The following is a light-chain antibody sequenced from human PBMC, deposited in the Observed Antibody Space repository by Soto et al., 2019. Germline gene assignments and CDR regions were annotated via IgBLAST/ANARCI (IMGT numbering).Light chain of an antibody. CDR3: QQNYNTPLT. CDR2: AVS. CDR1: QTISSY. V-gene: IGKV1-39*01. J-gene: IGKJ3*01. Sequence: DIEMTQSPSSLSASVGDRVTITCRASQTISSYLNWYHQKPGKAPKLLIDAVSNLQGGVPSRFSGSGSGTDFTLTISSLQPEDFAAYYCQQNYNTPLTFGPGTKVDIK.